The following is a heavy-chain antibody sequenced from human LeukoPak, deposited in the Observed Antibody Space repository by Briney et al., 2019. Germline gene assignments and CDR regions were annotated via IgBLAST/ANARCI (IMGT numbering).Heavy chain of an antibody. J-gene: IGHJ6*02. V-gene: IGHV3-13*04. CDR3: ARGDCSGGSCSSMDV. CDR2: INSAGDT. D-gene: IGHD2-15*01. Sequence: GGSLRLSCAASGFAFSTYDMHWVRQATGKGLEWVSGINSAGDTYYPSSVKGRFTISREDAKNSFYLQMNSLRAGDTAVYYCARGDCSGGSCSSMDVRGQGTTVTVSS. CDR1: GFAFSTYD.